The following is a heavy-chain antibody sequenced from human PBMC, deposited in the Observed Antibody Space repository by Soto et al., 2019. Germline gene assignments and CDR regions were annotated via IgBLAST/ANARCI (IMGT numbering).Heavy chain of an antibody. CDR3: ATRLSTVTPFDY. V-gene: IGHV3-53*04. J-gene: IGHJ4*02. CDR2: IYSGGST. CDR1: GFTVSSNY. Sequence: EVQLVESGGGLVQPGGSLRLSCAASGFTVSSNYMSWVRQAPGKGLEWVSVIYSGGSTYYADSVKGRFTISRHNSKNTLYLQRTSLRAEDTAVYSCATRLSTVTPFDYWGQGTLVTVSS. D-gene: IGHD4-17*01.